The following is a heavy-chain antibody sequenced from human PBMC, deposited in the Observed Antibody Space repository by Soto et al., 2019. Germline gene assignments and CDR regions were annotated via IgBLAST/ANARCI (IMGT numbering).Heavy chain of an antibody. CDR3: ARLNSGWHQTFDS. CDR1: GGSISSVGYF. J-gene: IGHJ4*02. D-gene: IGHD6-25*01. Sequence: QVQLESSGPGLVMPSQTLSLTCTVSGGSISSVGYFWTWIRQHPAKGLEWIGHISYSGSTYFIPSLRSRLSMSVDTSKNQFSLNLTSVTVADTALYYCARLNSGWHQTFDSWGQATLVTVSS. V-gene: IGHV4-31*03. CDR2: ISYSGST.